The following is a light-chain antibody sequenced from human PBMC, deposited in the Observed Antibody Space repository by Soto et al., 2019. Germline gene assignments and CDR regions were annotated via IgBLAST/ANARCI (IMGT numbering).Light chain of an antibody. CDR3: AAWDDSLNGVV. CDR2: SNT. Sequence: QTVVTQPPSASGTPGQTIALSCSGGSSNIGSHTVNWYQQLPGTAPRLLIYSNTQRPSGVPDRFSGSKSVTSASLAISGRQSEYEGDYYCAAWDDSLNGVVFGGGTKVTVL. J-gene: IGLJ2*01. V-gene: IGLV1-44*01. CDR1: SSNIGSHT.